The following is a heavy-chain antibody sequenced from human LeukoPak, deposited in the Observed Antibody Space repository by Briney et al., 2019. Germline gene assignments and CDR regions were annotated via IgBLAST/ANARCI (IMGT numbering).Heavy chain of an antibody. CDR1: GGSISSYY. V-gene: IGHV4-4*08. Sequence: SETLSLTCTVSGGSISSYYWSWIRQPPGKGLEWIGYIYTSGSTNYNPSLKTRVTMSVDTSKNQFSLQLSSVTAADTAVYYCARGPLTVTRGFDPWGQGTLVTVSS. D-gene: IGHD4-17*01. CDR3: ARGPLTVTRGFDP. J-gene: IGHJ5*02. CDR2: IYTSGST.